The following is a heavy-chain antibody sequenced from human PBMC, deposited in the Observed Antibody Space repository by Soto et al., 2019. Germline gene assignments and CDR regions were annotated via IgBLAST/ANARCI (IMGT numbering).Heavy chain of an antibody. V-gene: IGHV4-34*08. D-gene: IGHD2-21*02. CDR3: AAYDVGTIIQDY. CDR2: IDHGGST. CDR1: GGTFSSQS. Sequence: ETLSLTCAIYGGTFSSQSRSWVRQPPGKGLEWIGEIDHGGSTNYNPSLKSRVTISGDTSKNQFSLELRSLTAADTGVYYCAAYDVGTIIQDYWGQGTRVTVSS. J-gene: IGHJ4*02.